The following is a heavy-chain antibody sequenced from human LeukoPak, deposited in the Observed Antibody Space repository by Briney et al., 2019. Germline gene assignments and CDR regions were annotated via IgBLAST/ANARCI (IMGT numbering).Heavy chain of an antibody. CDR3: AKPLMITTGYYFDT. D-gene: IGHD2-8*02. V-gene: IGHV3-23*01. J-gene: IGHJ4*02. Sequence: PGGSLRLSCAASGFTFSNCAMSWVRQAPGKGLEWVSAISGGGGSTYYADSVKGRFTISRDNSKNTLYLQMNSLRAEDTALYYCAKPLMITTGYYFDTWGQGTLVTVSS. CDR1: GFTFSNCA. CDR2: ISGGGGST.